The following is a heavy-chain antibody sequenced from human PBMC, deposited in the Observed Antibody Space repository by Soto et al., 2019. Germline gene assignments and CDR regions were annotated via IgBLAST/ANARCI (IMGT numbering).Heavy chain of an antibody. CDR2: IYTDGRT. CDR1: GFAVSSIY. Sequence: GGSLRLSCAASGFAVSSIYMSWVRQAPGKGLEWVSIIYTDGRTYYTDSVKGRFTISRDNSKNTVYLQMNSLRAEDTAVYYCARDPPSGDYWGQGTLVTVSS. J-gene: IGHJ4*02. V-gene: IGHV3-66*01. CDR3: ARDPPSGDY.